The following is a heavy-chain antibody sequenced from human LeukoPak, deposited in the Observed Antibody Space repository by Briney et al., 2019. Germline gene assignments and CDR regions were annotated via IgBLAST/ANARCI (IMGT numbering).Heavy chain of an antibody. J-gene: IGHJ1*01. V-gene: IGHV3-48*04. CDR1: GFTFGSYS. D-gene: IGHD3-10*01. Sequence: GGSLRLSCAGSGFTFGSYSMNWVRHAPGKGLEWVSYIGHTGSITDYADSVKGRFTVSRDDAKNSLYLQMNTLRAEDTAVYYCVRDGAVVTSGSYPWRYFQYWGLGTLVTVSS. CDR3: VRDGAVVTSGSYPWRYFQY. CDR2: IGHTGSIT.